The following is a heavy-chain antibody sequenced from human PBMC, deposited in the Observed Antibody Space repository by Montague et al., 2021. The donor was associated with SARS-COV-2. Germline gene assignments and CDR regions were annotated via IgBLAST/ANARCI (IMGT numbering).Heavy chain of an antibody. CDR3: ARVGYSSSWPYYYYGMDV. CDR2: INPNSGGT. Sequence: SVKVSCKASGYTFTGYYMHWVRQAPGQGLEWMGWINPNSGGTNYAQKFQGWVTMTRDTSINTAYMELSRLRSDDTAVYYCARVGYSSSWPYYYYGMDVWGQGTTVTVSS. D-gene: IGHD6-13*01. CDR1: GYTFTGYY. V-gene: IGHV1-2*04. J-gene: IGHJ6*02.